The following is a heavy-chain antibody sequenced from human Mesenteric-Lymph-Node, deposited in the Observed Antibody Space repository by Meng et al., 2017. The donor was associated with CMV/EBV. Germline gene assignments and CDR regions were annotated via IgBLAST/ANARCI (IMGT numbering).Heavy chain of an antibody. CDR1: GFSFSSHD. CDR2: ISRSGNTI. D-gene: IGHD6-19*01. V-gene: IGHV3-48*03. CDR3: AREVLSGWSVGHFDS. J-gene: IGHJ4*02. Sequence: GESLKISCAASGFSFSSHDMNWVRQTPGKGLEWVSYISRSGNTIYYADFVKGRFTVSRDNSKDSLYLQMNSLRAEDTALYYCAREVLSGWSVGHFDSWGQGTLVTVSS.